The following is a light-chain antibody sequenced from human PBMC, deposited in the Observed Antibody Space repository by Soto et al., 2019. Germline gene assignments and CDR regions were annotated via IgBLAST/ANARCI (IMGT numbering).Light chain of an antibody. V-gene: IGKV3-15*01. J-gene: IGKJ3*01. CDR3: QQYNNWPLT. Sequence: EIVMTQSPATLSVSPGERATLSCRASQSVSSNLAWYQQKPGQAPRLLIYGASTRATGIPARFSGSGSGTECTLTISSLQSEDFAVYYCQQYNNWPLTFCPGTKVDIK. CDR1: QSVSSN. CDR2: GAS.